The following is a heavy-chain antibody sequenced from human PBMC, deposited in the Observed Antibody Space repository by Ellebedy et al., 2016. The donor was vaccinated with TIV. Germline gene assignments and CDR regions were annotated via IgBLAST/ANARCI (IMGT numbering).Heavy chain of an antibody. D-gene: IGHD3-3*01. V-gene: IGHV3-21*01. J-gene: IGHJ4*02. CDR3: ARAGGIGVVDY. Sequence: GESLKISCAASGFIFNHYGMNWVRQAPGKGLEWISSISSTGYYIYYADSVKGRFTISRDDAKNSLFLQMNSLRAEDTAVYYCARAGGIGVVDYWGQGTLVTVSS. CDR1: GFIFNHYG. CDR2: ISSTGYYI.